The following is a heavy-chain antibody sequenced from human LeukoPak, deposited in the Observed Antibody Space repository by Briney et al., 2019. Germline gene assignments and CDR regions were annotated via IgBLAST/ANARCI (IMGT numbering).Heavy chain of an antibody. Sequence: PSGTLSLTCAVYGGSFSGYYWSWIRQPPGKGLEWIGEINHSGSTNYNPSLKSRVTISVDTSKNQFSLKLSSVTAADTAVYYCASGSPYYYDSSGHDYWGQGTLVTVSS. CDR2: INHSGST. J-gene: IGHJ4*02. V-gene: IGHV4-34*01. CDR1: GGSFSGYY. CDR3: ASGSPYYYDSSGHDY. D-gene: IGHD3-22*01.